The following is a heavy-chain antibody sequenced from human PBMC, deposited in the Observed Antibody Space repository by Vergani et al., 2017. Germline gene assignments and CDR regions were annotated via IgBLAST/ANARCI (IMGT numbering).Heavy chain of an antibody. J-gene: IGHJ5*02. V-gene: IGHV4-59*11. CDR2: IHYSENT. Sequence: QVQLQESGPGLVKSSETLSLTCSVSFDSIRNLYCNWIRQPPGKGLEWIGSIHYSENTNYNPSLKTRVTISVDTSKNQFSLTLTSVTAADTAVYYCASDTHSGQREDRWGQGILVTVTS. D-gene: IGHD6-19*01. CDR1: FDSIRNLY. CDR3: ASDTHSGQREDR.